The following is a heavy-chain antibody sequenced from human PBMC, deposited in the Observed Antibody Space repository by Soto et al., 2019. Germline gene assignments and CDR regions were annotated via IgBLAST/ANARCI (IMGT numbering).Heavy chain of an antibody. CDR1: GFTVSSNY. Sequence: GGSLRLSCAASGFTVSSNYMNWVRQAPGKGLEWVSVIYSGGSTYYADSVKGRFTISRHNSKNTLYLQMNSLRAEDTAVYYCASQAGIMEWWLLPQGHYYYGMDVWGQGTTVTVSS. J-gene: IGHJ6*02. V-gene: IGHV3-53*04. CDR2: IYSGGST. CDR3: ASQAGIMEWWLLPQGHYYYGMDV. D-gene: IGHD3-22*01.